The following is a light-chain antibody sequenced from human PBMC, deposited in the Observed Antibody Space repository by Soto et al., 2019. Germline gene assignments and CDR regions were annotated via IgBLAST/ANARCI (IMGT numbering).Light chain of an antibody. CDR3: QLIYGTPRT. CDR2: AAS. V-gene: IGKV1-39*01. J-gene: IGKJ1*01. CDR1: QSISNY. Sequence: DIQMTQSPSSLSASVGDRVTITCRASQSISNYLNWYQQKPGKAPKLLMYAASSLQSGVPSRFSGIGSGTDFTLTISSLQPEDFATYYSQLIYGTPRTFGKGPKVENK.